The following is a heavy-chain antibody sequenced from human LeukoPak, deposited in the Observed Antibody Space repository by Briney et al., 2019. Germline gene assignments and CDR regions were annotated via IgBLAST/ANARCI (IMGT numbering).Heavy chain of an antibody. Sequence: GGSLRLSCAASGFTFSSYAMSWVRQAPEKGLEWVSTISGSGGSTYYADSVKGRFTISRDNSKNTLYLQMNSLRAEDTAVYYCAKDPIPVRFHQNWGQGTLVTVSS. V-gene: IGHV3-23*01. D-gene: IGHD4-17*01. CDR2: ISGSGGST. CDR1: GFTFSSYA. J-gene: IGHJ4*02. CDR3: AKDPIPVRFHQN.